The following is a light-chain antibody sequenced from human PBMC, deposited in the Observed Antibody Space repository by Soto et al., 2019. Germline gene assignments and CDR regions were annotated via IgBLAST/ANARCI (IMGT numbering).Light chain of an antibody. CDR3: QSYDNSLSGSGV. V-gene: IGLV1-40*01. Sequence: QSALTQPPSVSGAPGQRVTISCTGNSSNIGAGYDVHWYQQLPGTAPKLLIFGNSNRPSGVPDRFSGSKSGTSASLAITGLQAEDEADYYCQSYDNSLSGSGVFGSGTKLTVL. CDR2: GNS. CDR1: SSNIGAGYD. J-gene: IGLJ1*01.